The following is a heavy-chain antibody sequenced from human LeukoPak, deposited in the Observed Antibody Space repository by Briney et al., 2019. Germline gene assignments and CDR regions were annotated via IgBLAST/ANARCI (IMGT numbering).Heavy chain of an antibody. CDR2: ISSSSIYI. Sequence: PGESLRLSCAASGFTFTRYSMNWVRQAPGKGLEWVSSISSSSIYIYYADSVKGRFTISRDNAKNSLYLQMNSLRGEDTAVYYCAKDRPDCSGGSCYWGSGSWGQGTLVTVSS. J-gene: IGHJ5*02. CDR1: GFTFTRYS. V-gene: IGHV3-21*01. D-gene: IGHD2-15*01. CDR3: AKDRPDCSGGSCYWGSGS.